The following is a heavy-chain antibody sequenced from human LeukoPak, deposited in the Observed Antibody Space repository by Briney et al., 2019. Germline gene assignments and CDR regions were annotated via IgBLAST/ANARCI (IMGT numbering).Heavy chain of an antibody. J-gene: IGHJ4*02. Sequence: PGGSLRLSCAASGFTFSSYSMNWVRQAPGKGLEWVSYISSSSSYIYYADSVKGRFTISRDNAKNSLYLQMNSLRAEDTAVYYCAKEGGYSYGYDYWGQGTLVTVSS. CDR2: ISSSSSYI. CDR3: AKEGGYSYGYDY. V-gene: IGHV3-21*05. D-gene: IGHD5-18*01. CDR1: GFTFSSYS.